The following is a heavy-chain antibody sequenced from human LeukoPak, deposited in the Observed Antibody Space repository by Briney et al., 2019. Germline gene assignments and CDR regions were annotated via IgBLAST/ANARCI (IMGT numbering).Heavy chain of an antibody. D-gene: IGHD3-22*01. Sequence: SETLSLTCTVSGGSISSYYWSWIRQPPGKGLEWVGYIYYSGSTNYNPSLKSRVTISVDTSKNQFSLKLSSVTAADTAVYYCARETNYYDTIGYYSYFDYWGQGTLVTVSS. J-gene: IGHJ4*02. V-gene: IGHV4-59*01. CDR1: GGSISSYY. CDR2: IYYSGST. CDR3: ARETNYYDTIGYYSYFDY.